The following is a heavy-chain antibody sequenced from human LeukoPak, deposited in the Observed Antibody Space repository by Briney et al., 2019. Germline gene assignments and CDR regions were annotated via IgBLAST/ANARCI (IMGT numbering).Heavy chain of an antibody. Sequence: PGGSLRLSSAPSGFTFSSYAMSSVRQGPGKGLGWVSAISGSDGRTYYADSVKGRFTISRDNSKNTLYLQMNSLRAEDTAVYHCAKEKFLGAKLVNLYYFDYWGQGTLVTVPS. CDR3: AKEKFLGAKLVNLYYFDY. D-gene: IGHD1-26*01. CDR2: ISGSDGRT. J-gene: IGHJ4*02. CDR1: GFTFSSYA. V-gene: IGHV3-23*01.